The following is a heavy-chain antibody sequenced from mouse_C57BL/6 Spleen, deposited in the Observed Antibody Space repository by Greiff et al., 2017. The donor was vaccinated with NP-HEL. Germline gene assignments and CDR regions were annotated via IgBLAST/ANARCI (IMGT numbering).Heavy chain of an antibody. Sequence: EVQLVESGGGLVKPGGSLKLSCAASGFTFSDYGMHWVRQAPEKGLEWVAYISSGSSTIYYADTVKGRFNISRANAKNSLFLQMTSRRSADTAMYYCARHRDYDFDYWGQGTTLTVSS. J-gene: IGHJ2*01. CDR2: ISSGSSTI. CDR1: GFTFSDYG. V-gene: IGHV5-17*01. D-gene: IGHD2-4*01. CDR3: ARHRDYDFDY.